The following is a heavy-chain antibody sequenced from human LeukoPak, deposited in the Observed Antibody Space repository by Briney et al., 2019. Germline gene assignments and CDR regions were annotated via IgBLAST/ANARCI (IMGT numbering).Heavy chain of an antibody. CDR1: GGTFSTYA. J-gene: IGHJ1*01. CDR3: VRGDCSGVSCYLPEYFRH. CDR2: IVPILGTA. V-gene: IGHV1-69*04. D-gene: IGHD2-15*01. Sequence: ASVTVSCKASGGTFSTYAISWVRQAPGQGLEWVGRIVPILGTANYAQNFQGRVTITADRSTTTAYMELSSLRSEDTAVYYCVRGDCSGVSCYLPEYFRHWGQGTLVTVSS.